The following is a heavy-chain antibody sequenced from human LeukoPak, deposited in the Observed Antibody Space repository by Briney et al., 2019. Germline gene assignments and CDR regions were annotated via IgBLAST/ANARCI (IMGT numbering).Heavy chain of an antibody. V-gene: IGHV3-7*01. D-gene: IGHD1-26*01. Sequence: PGGSLRLSCAASGFTSSTYWMAWVRQAPGKGLEWVANIKGDESAKQQAASVKGRFTISRDNIQNSVYLRMSSLRGEDTAVYYCARDVVGSLDYWGQGTLVTVSS. CDR1: GFTSSTYW. CDR3: ARDVVGSLDY. J-gene: IGHJ4*02. CDR2: IKGDESAK.